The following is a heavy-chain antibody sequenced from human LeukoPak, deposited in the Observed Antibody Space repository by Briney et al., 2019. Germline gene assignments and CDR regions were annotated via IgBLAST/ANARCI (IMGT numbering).Heavy chain of an antibody. V-gene: IGHV5-51*01. CDR3: ARHPRDYDSSRWDAFDI. Sequence: GESLKISFKGSGYSFTSYWIGWVCQRPGKGLEWMGIIYPGDSDTRYSPSFQGQVTISADKSISTAYLQWSRLKASDTAMYYCARHPRDYDSSRWDAFDIWGQGTMVTVSS. CDR2: IYPGDSDT. J-gene: IGHJ3*02. CDR1: GYSFTSYW. D-gene: IGHD3-22*01.